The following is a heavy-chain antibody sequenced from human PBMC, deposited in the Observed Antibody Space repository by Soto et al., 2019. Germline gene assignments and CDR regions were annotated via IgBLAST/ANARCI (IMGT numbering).Heavy chain of an antibody. CDR3: ASIYCSGGSCYSESNWVDP. D-gene: IGHD2-15*01. J-gene: IGHJ5*02. CDR2: INHSGST. CDR1: GGSFSGYY. V-gene: IGHV4-34*01. Sequence: PSETLCLTCAVYGGSFSGYYWSWIRQAPGKGLEWIGEINHSGSTNYNPSLKSRVTISVDTSKNQFSLKLSSVTAADTAVYYCASIYCSGGSCYSESNWVDPWGQGTLVTVS.